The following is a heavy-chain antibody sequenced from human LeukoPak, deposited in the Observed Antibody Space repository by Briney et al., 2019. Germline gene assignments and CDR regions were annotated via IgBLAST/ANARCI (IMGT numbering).Heavy chain of an antibody. CDR1: GFTFSDYY. Sequence: PGGSLRLSCAASGFTFSDYYMSWIRQAPGKGLEWVSYISSSGSTIYYADSVKGRFTISRDNAKNSLYLQMNSLRAEDTAVYYCAREMATIRMCDAFDIWGQGTMVTVSS. V-gene: IGHV3-11*01. D-gene: IGHD5-24*01. J-gene: IGHJ3*02. CDR2: ISSSGSTI. CDR3: AREMATIRMCDAFDI.